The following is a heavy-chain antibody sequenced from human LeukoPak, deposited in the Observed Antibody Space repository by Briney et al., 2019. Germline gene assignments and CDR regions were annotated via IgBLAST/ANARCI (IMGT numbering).Heavy chain of an antibody. J-gene: IGHJ4*02. D-gene: IGHD2-15*01. V-gene: IGHV1-46*01. Sequence: ASVKVSCKASGYSFTSYYMHWVRQARGQGLEWMGMINPSVGSTSYAQKFLGRVTMTRDMSTTTVYMELSSLRYEDTAVYYCARDSRAYCSGGSCPIDYWGQGTLVTVSS. CDR2: INPSVGST. CDR3: ARDSRAYCSGGSCPIDY. CDR1: GYSFTSYY.